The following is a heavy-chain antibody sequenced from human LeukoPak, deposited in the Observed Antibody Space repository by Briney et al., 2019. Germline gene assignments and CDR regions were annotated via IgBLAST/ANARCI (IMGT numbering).Heavy chain of an antibody. D-gene: IGHD1-1*01. J-gene: IGHJ4*02. Sequence: PGGSLRLSCAASGFTFSSYSMNWVRQAPGKGLEWVSSISSSSSYIYYADSVKGRFTISRDNAKNSLYLQMNSLRAEDTAVYYCARGVPTGIDYFDYWGQGTLVTVSS. V-gene: IGHV3-21*01. CDR2: ISSSSSYI. CDR1: GFTFSSYS. CDR3: ARGVPTGIDYFDY.